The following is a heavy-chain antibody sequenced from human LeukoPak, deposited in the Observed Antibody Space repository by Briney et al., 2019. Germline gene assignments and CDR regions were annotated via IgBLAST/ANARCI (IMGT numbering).Heavy chain of an antibody. CDR3: ARPLRGYSGYVVDY. J-gene: IGHJ4*02. D-gene: IGHD5-12*01. Sequence: GASVKVSCKASGYTFTSYGISWVRQAPGQGLEWMGWISAYNGNTNYAQKLQGRVTKTTDTSTSTAYMELRSLRSDDTAVYYCARPLRGYSGYVVDYWGQGTLVTVSS. V-gene: IGHV1-18*01. CDR2: ISAYNGNT. CDR1: GYTFTSYG.